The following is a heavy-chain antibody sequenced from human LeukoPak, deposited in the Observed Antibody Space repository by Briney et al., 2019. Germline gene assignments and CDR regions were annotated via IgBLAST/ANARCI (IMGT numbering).Heavy chain of an antibody. Sequence: PSETLSLTCTVSGGSISSYYWSWIRQPPGKGLEWIRYIYYSGSTNYNPSLKSRVTISVDTSKNQFSLKLSSVTAADTAVYYCARVPHDYGDYYYYYGMDVWGQGTTVTVSS. CDR1: GGSISSYY. J-gene: IGHJ6*02. D-gene: IGHD4-17*01. V-gene: IGHV4-59*01. CDR3: ARVPHDYGDYYYYYGMDV. CDR2: IYYSGST.